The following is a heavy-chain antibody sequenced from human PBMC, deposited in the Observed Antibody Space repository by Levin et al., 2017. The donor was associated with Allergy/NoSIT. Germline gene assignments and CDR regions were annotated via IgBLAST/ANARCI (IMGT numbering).Heavy chain of an antibody. CDR3: ARMSEDYDY. Sequence: LSLTCAASGFTFSSSAMNWVRQAPGKGLEWVSAISGSGGSTYYADSVKGRFTISRDNSKNTLYLHMNSLRAEDTAVYYCARMSEDYDYWGQGTLVTVSS. CDR1: GFTFSSSA. J-gene: IGHJ4*02. D-gene: IGHD2-15*01. V-gene: IGHV3-23*01. CDR2: ISGSGGST.